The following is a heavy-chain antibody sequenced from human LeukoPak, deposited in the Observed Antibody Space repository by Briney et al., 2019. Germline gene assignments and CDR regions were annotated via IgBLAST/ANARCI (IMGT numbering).Heavy chain of an antibody. CDR2: ISAYNGNT. V-gene: IGHV1-18*01. Sequence: GASVKVSCKASGYTFTSYGISWVRQAPGQGLEWMGWISAYNGNTNYAQKFQGRVTMTRDTSTSTVYMELSSLRSEDTAVYYCARAGRVVVAATHLDYWGQGTLVTVSS. D-gene: IGHD2-15*01. CDR1: GYTFTSYG. J-gene: IGHJ4*02. CDR3: ARAGRVVVAATHLDY.